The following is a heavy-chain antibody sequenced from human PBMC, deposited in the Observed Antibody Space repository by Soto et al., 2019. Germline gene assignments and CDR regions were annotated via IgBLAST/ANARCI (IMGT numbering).Heavy chain of an antibody. V-gene: IGHV3-23*01. CDR1: GFTFSSYA. Sequence: EVQLLESGGGLVQPGGSLRLSCAASGFTFSSYAMSWVRQAPGKGLEWVSAISGSGGSTYYADSVKGRFTISRDNSKNTLFLHMNILGAEDMAVYYCAKGDILRFLEWLLRSLDYCVHGTLVTVSS. J-gene: IGHJ4*01. CDR2: ISGSGGST. CDR3: AKGDILRFLEWLLRSLDY. D-gene: IGHD3-3*01.